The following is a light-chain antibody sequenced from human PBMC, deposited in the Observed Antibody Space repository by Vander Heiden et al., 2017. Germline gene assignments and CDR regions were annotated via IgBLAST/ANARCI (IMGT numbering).Light chain of an antibody. CDR3: LHDYNYPWT. CDR1: QGIAND. CDR2: GAS. V-gene: IGKV1-6*01. Sequence: IPFTPSPSSLSASLGDSLTITCRASQGIANDLGWYQQKPGKAPKLLIYGASTLQTGVPSRFTGSGSGADFILTISSLQPEDFATYYCLHDYNYPWTFGQGTKVEV. J-gene: IGKJ1*01.